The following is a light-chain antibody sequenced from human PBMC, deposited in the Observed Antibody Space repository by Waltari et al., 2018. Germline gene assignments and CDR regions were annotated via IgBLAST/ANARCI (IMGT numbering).Light chain of an antibody. V-gene: IGKV1-5*03. CDR2: KAS. CDR3: QYSTT. J-gene: IGKJ1*01. Sequence: DIQMTQSPSTLSASVGYRVPITCRASQSLTTWVAWYQQKPGKAPKPLIYKASSLGSGVPSRFSGSGSGTEFTLTISSLQPDDFATYFCQYSTTFGQGTKVEIK. CDR1: QSLTTW.